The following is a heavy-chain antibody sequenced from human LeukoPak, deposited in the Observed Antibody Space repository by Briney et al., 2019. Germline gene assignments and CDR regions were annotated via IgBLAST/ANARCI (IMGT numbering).Heavy chain of an antibody. CDR1: GLTISNYY. CDR2: ISSDGSST. J-gene: IGHJ3*02. CDR3: ARVVDAFDI. V-gene: IGHV3-74*01. Sequence: GGSLRLSCAASGLTISNYYMHWVRQAPGKGPVWVSRISSDGSSTRYADSVKGRFTISRDNSKNTQYLQMNSLRAEDTAVYYCARVVDAFDIWGQGTMVTVSS.